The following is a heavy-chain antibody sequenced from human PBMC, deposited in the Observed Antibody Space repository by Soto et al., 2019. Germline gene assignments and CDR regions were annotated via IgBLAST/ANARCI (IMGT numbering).Heavy chain of an antibody. J-gene: IGHJ6*02. CDR1: GYIFVIYG. CDR2: ISPYTGNT. V-gene: IGHV1-18*01. Sequence: QVQLVQSGDEVKKPGASVKVSCKASGYIFVIYGIAWVRQAPGQGLEWMGWISPYTGNTHSATKVQSRLTMTTDTSTSTAYMDLGSLTSDDTAVYYCVMVDNYVTPTPQDVWGQGTTVTVSS. D-gene: IGHD3-16*01. CDR3: VMVDNYVTPTPQDV.